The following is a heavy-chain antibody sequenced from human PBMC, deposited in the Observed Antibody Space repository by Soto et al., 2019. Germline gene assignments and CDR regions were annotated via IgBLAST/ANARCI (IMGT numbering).Heavy chain of an antibody. J-gene: IGHJ6*03. V-gene: IGHV3-11*01. CDR3: ARPEYSSGWPTDYYYYYMDV. D-gene: IGHD6-19*01. CDR2: ISSSGSTI. Sequence: QVQLVESGGGLVKPGGSLRLSCAASGFTFSDYYISWIRQAPGKGLEWVSYISSSGSTIYYADSVKGRFTISRDNAKNSLYLQMNSLRAEDTAVYYCARPEYSSGWPTDYYYYYMDVWGKGTTVTVSS. CDR1: GFTFSDYY.